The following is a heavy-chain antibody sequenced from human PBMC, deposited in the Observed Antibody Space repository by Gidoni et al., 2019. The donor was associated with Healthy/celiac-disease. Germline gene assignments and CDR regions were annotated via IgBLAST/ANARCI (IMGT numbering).Heavy chain of an antibody. J-gene: IGHJ4*02. CDR2: ISSSSSTI. Sequence: EVQLVESGGGLVQPGGSLRLSCAASGFTFSSYSMNWVRQAPGKGLEWVSYISSSSSTIYYADSVKGRFTISRDNAKNSLYLQMNSLRDEDTAVYYCARDFSFLGDIVVVGLDYWGQGTLVTVSS. CDR1: GFTFSSYS. CDR3: ARDFSFLGDIVVVGLDY. D-gene: IGHD2-15*01. V-gene: IGHV3-48*02.